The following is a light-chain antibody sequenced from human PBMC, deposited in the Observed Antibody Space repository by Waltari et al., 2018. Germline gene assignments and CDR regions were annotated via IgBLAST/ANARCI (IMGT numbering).Light chain of an antibody. CDR2: AAS. J-gene: IGKJ1*01. Sequence: AIQMTQSPSSLSASVGDRVTITCRASQGIRNELGCYQQKPGKAPKLLIYAASNLQSGVPSRFSGSGSGTDFTLTISSLQPEDFATYYCLQEYNSPWTFGQGTKVDIK. V-gene: IGKV1-6*01. CDR1: QGIRNE. CDR3: LQEYNSPWT.